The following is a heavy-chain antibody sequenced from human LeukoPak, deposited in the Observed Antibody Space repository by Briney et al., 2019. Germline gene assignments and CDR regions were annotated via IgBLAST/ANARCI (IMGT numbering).Heavy chain of an antibody. CDR3: ARDGIAAAGTDFYYFDY. CDR1: GFTFSSYA. CDR2: ISYDGSNK. D-gene: IGHD6-13*01. J-gene: IGHJ4*02. Sequence: GRSLRLSCAASGFTFSSYAMRWVRQAPGKGLEWVAVISYDGSNKYYADSVKGRFTISRDNSKNTLYLQMNSLRAEDTAVYYCARDGIAAAGTDFYYFDYWGQGTLVTVSS. V-gene: IGHV3-30-3*01.